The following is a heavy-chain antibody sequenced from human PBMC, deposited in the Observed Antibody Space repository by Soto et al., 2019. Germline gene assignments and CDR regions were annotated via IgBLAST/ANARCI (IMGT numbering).Heavy chain of an antibody. CDR3: TSGPEDAKFHH. CDR1: AFTASSHY. Sequence: GGALRLSCAGSAFTASSHYMTWVRQPPGRGLEWVTFIHPSGDTFYADSVKGRFAISRDTSKNTLSLQMNSLRVEDTAVYYCTSGPEDAKFHHWGHGSLGIVST. V-gene: IGHV3-66*01. CDR2: IHPSGDT. J-gene: IGHJ1*01.